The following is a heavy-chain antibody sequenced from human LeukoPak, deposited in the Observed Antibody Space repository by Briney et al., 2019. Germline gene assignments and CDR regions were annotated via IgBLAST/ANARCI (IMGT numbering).Heavy chain of an antibody. CDR3: ARGDSSSWYPLPYYYYGMDA. CDR1: GGSISSYY. V-gene: IGHV4-59*01. J-gene: IGHJ6*02. D-gene: IGHD6-13*01. CDR2: IYYSGST. Sequence: PSETLSLTCTVSGGSISSYYWSWIRQPPGKGLEWIGYIYYSGSTNYNPSLKSRVTISVDTSKNQFSLKLSSVTAADTAVYYCARGDSSSWYPLPYYYYGMDAWGQGTTVTVSS.